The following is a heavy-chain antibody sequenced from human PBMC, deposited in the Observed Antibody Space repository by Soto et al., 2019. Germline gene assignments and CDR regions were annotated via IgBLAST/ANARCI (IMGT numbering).Heavy chain of an antibody. Sequence: GESLKIPCKVSGYIFTSYWINWVRQMPGKGLEWMGIIYPGDSDTRYNPSFQGQITISADKSINTAYLQWSSLKASDTAVYYCARRGDRSGFIDYWGQGTLVTVSS. D-gene: IGHD2-15*01. CDR1: GYIFTSYW. CDR2: IYPGDSDT. CDR3: ARRGDRSGFIDY. J-gene: IGHJ4*02. V-gene: IGHV5-51*01.